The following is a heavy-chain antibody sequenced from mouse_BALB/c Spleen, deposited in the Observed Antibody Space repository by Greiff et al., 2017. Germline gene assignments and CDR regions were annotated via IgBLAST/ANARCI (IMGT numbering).Heavy chain of an antibody. CDR3: ARDDYVAWFAY. V-gene: IGHV1-82*01. CDR1: GYAFSSSW. CDR2: IYPGDGDT. Sequence: QVQLQQSGPELVKPGASVKISCKASGYAFSSSWMNWVKQRPGQGLEWIGRIYPGDGDTNYNGKFKGKATLTADKSSSTAYMQLSSLTSVDSAVYFCARDDYVAWFAYWGQGTLVTVSA. J-gene: IGHJ3*01. D-gene: IGHD2-4*01.